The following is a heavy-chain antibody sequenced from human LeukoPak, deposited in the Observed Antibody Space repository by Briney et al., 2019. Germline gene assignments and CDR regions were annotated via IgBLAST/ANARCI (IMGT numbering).Heavy chain of an antibody. V-gene: IGHV1-46*01. CDR3: ARDTSEGDYAWWFDP. CDR2: INPRGTAT. J-gene: IGHJ5*02. CDR1: GYSFTSHY. Sequence: ASVKVSCKASGYSFTSHYMHWVRQAPGQGLEWMGLINPRGTATRYAERFQGRLTLTRDLSTSTDYMELSSLGSDDPAVYFCARDTSEGDYAWWFDPWGQGTLVTVAS. D-gene: IGHD3-16*01.